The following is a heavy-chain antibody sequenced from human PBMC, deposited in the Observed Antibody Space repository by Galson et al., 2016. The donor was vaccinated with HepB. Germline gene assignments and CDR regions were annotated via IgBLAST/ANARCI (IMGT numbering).Heavy chain of an antibody. J-gene: IGHJ6*02. CDR3: ARTVTTSYYGMDV. Sequence: SVKVSCKASGYTFTYRYLHWVRQAPGQAPEWMGWITPFNDNTNYAPKFQGRVTISRDRSTSTAYMELSSLRSEDTAMYYCARTVTTSYYGMDVWGQGTTVTVSS. D-gene: IGHD4-17*01. V-gene: IGHV1-45*02. CDR1: GYTFTYRY. CDR2: ITPFNDNT.